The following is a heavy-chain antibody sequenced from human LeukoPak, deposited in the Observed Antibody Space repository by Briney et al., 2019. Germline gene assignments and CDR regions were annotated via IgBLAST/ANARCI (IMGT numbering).Heavy chain of an antibody. D-gene: IGHD3-22*01. CDR3: SKDPVDSSGYYALYYFEH. V-gene: IGHV3-23*01. CDR1: GFTFSSYG. CDR2: ISGSGGSR. J-gene: IGHJ4*02. Sequence: PGGTLRLSCAASGFTFSSYGMSWLRQAPGNALEWVSAISGSGGSRDYADSVEGRFTIPRDNSKNTLHLQMNSLRADATAVDYCSKDPVDSSGYYALYYFEHWGQGTLVSVPS.